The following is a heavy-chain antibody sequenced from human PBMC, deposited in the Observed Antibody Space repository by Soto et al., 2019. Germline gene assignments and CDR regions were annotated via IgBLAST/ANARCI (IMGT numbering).Heavy chain of an antibody. CDR2: INHSGST. D-gene: IGHD3-10*01. Sequence: QVQLQQWGAGLLKPSETLSLTSAVYGGSFSGYYWSWIRQPPGKGLEGIGEINHSGSTNYNPSLKSRVTLAVDTSKNRFSLKLSSVTAADTAVYYCARGKVVRGSYVTLDYWGQGTLVTVSS. CDR3: ARGKVVRGSYVTLDY. J-gene: IGHJ4*02. V-gene: IGHV4-34*01. CDR1: GGSFSGYY.